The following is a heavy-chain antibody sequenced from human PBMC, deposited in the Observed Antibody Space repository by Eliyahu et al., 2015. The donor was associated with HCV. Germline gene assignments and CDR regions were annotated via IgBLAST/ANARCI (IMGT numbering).Heavy chain of an antibody. CDR3: AAGRGGYFLDS. CDR2: IFYSGRT. J-gene: IGHJ4*02. CDR1: DGSITSYY. Sequence: QVQLQESGPGLVKPSETLSLTCTVSDGSITSYYXNWIRQSPGKGLEWIAYIFYSGRTRYNPSLQSRVTMSVDTSKSQVSLKLNSVTAADTAVYYCAAGRGGYFLDSWGQGTLVTVSS. V-gene: IGHV4-59*01. D-gene: IGHD3-16*01.